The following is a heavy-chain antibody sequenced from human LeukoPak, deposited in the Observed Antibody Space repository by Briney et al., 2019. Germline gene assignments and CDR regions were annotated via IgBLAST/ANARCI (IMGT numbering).Heavy chain of an antibody. Sequence: GGSLRLSCAASGFTFSSYAMSWVRQAPGKGLEGVSAISGSGGSTYYADSVKGRFTISRDNSKNTLYLQMNSLRAEDTAVYYCAKVGDYSGYDLWLFDYWGQGTLVTVSS. D-gene: IGHD5-12*01. V-gene: IGHV3-23*01. CDR1: GFTFSSYA. CDR3: AKVGDYSGYDLWLFDY. J-gene: IGHJ4*02. CDR2: ISGSGGST.